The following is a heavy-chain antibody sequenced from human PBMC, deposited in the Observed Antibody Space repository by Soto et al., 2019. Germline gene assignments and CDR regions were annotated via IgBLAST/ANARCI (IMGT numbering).Heavy chain of an antibody. D-gene: IGHD7-27*01. J-gene: IGHJ3*02. V-gene: IGHV4-59*08. Sequence: SETLSLTCTVSGGSISSYYWSWIRQPPGKGLEWIGYIYYSGSTNYNPSLKSRVTISVDTSKNQFSLKLSSGTAADTAVYYCARGLGNWDDAFDIWGQGTMVTVSS. CDR3: ARGLGNWDDAFDI. CDR1: GGSISSYY. CDR2: IYYSGST.